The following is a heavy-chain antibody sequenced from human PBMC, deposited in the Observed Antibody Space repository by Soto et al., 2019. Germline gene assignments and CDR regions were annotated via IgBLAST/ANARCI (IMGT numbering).Heavy chain of an antibody. CDR1: GYTFTSYA. CDR2: INAGNGNT. D-gene: IGHD6-6*01. Sequence: ASVKVSCKASGYTFTSYAMHWVRQAPGQRLEWMGWINAGNGNTKYSQKFQGRVTITRDTSASTAYMELSSLRSEDTAVYYCAGDPVVVQAENWFDTWGQGTLVTVSS. J-gene: IGHJ5*02. CDR3: AGDPVVVQAENWFDT. V-gene: IGHV1-3*01.